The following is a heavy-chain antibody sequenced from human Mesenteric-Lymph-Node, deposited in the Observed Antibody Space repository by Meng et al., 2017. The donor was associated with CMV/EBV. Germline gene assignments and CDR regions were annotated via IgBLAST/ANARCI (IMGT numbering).Heavy chain of an antibody. V-gene: IGHV4-31*02. CDR1: GGSLNSGNLY. Sequence: TVSGGSLNSGNLYWSWIRQHPEKGLEWIGNIYFSGKTSYNSSLKSRLAISLDTSGSQFSLKLSSVSAADTAVYYCATYSSYDAAFDFWGQGILVTVSS. J-gene: IGHJ4*02. CDR2: IYFSGKT. D-gene: IGHD4-11*01. CDR3: ATYSSYDAAFDF.